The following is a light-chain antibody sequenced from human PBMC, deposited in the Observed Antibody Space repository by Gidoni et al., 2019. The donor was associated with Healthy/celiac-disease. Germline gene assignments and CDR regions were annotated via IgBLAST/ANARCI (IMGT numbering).Light chain of an antibody. Sequence: EIVLTQSPATLSSSPGERATLSCRASQSVSSYLAWYQQKPGQAPRLLIYDASKRATGIPARFSGSGSATDFSLPISSLVPDDFAVFYCQQRSNWLSWTFGQGTKVEIK. V-gene: IGKV3-11*01. CDR2: DAS. CDR3: QQRSNWLSWT. J-gene: IGKJ1*01. CDR1: QSVSSY.